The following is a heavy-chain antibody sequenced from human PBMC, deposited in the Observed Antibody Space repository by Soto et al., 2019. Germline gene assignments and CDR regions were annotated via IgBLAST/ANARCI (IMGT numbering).Heavy chain of an antibody. D-gene: IGHD3-22*01. Sequence: SVKVSCKASGYTFTGYYMHWVRQAPGQGLEWMGWINPNSGGTNYAQKFQGRVTMTRDTSISTAYMELSRLRSDDTAVYYCARSDDYYDSSGYYGWFDPWGQGTLVTVSS. CDR1: GYTFTGYY. CDR3: ARSDDYYDSSGYYGWFDP. J-gene: IGHJ5*02. V-gene: IGHV1-2*02. CDR2: INPNSGGT.